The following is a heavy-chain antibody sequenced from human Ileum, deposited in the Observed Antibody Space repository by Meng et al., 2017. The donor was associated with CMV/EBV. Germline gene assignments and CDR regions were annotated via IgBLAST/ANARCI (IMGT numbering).Heavy chain of an antibody. CDR1: GFTFTSYS. J-gene: IGHJ4*02. V-gene: IGHV3-21*06. CDR2: LDTSSTFI. D-gene: IGHD1-26*01. Sequence: EVHLVESGGGLVKPGGSLRLSCAASGFTFTSYSMNWVRQAPGKGLEWVSSLDTSSTFIYYADSVEGRFTISRDNARNSLYLQMNSLRADDTAIYYCVRGGTTIGYYGYWGQGTLVTVSS. CDR3: VRGGTTIGYYGY.